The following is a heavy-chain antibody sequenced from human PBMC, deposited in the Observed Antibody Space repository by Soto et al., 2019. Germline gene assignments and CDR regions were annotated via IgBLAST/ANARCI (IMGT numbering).Heavy chain of an antibody. V-gene: IGHV1-2*02. CDR2: INLNSGGT. J-gene: IGHJ4*02. Sequence: ASVKVSCKTPGYTFTRYNIHWVRQAPGQGLEWMGWINLNSGGTNYAQKFQGRVTMTRDTSISTAYMELSRLRSDDTAVYYCARGVGATKRVMDYWGQGTLVTVSS. CDR3: ARGVGATKRVMDY. D-gene: IGHD1-26*01. CDR1: GYTFTRYN.